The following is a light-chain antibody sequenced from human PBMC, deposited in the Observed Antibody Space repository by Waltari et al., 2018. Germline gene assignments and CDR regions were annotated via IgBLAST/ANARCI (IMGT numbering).Light chain of an antibody. CDR1: PSNIGNNP. CDR3: AARDDSLNVWV. J-gene: IGLJ3*02. Sequence: QSVLTQPPSVSGTPGQRVPISCSGSPSNIGNNPVNWYQQFPGTAPKVLIYDDNQRPWGVPDRFSVSKSGPSASLVISGLQSDDEADYYCAARDDSLNVWVFGGGTKVTVL. V-gene: IGLV1-44*01. CDR2: DDN.